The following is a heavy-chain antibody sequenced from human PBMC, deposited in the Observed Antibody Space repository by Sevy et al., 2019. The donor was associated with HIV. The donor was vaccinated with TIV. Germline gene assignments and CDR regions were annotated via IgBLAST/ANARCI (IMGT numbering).Heavy chain of an antibody. D-gene: IGHD6-13*01. V-gene: IGHV3-7*03. CDR2: INEDGTTK. CDR1: GFIFSGYW. J-gene: IGHJ4*02. CDR3: ARDIGAASSY. Sequence: GGSLRLSCAGSGFIFSGYWMHWVRQAPGKGLEWVANINEDGTTKYYVDSVKGRFTISRDNAKNSVFLQMNSLRVDDTAVYYCARDIGAASSYWGQGTLVTVSS.